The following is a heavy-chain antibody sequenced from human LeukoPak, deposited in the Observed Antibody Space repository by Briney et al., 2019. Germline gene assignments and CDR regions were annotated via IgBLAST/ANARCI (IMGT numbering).Heavy chain of an antibody. V-gene: IGHV3-21*01. CDR3: ARQFDY. CDR1: GFTFSSYN. CDR2: ISGSSSYI. J-gene: IGHJ4*02. Sequence: GGSLRLSCAASGFTFSSYNMNWVRQAPGKGLEWVSSISGSSSYISYADSVKGRFTISRDNAKNSVYLQMNSLRAGDTAVYYCARQFDYWGQGTLVTVSS.